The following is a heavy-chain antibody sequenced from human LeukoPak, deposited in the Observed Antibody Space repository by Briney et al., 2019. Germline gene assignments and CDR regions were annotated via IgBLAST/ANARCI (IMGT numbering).Heavy chain of an antibody. CDR3: AKDADYDFWSGYYTFDY. V-gene: IGHV1-2*04. J-gene: IGHJ4*02. CDR2: INPNSGGT. D-gene: IGHD3-3*01. CDR1: GYTFTGYY. Sequence: GASVKVSCKASGYTFTGYYMHWVRQAPGQGLEWMGWINPNSGGTNYAQKFQGWVTMTRDTSISTAYMELSRLRSDDTAVYYCAKDADYDFWSGYYTFDYWGQGTLVTVSS.